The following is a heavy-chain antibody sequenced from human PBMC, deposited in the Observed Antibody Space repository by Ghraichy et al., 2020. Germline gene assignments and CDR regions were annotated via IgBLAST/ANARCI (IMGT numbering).Heavy chain of an antibody. V-gene: IGHV3-30*03. Sequence: GGSLRLSCAASGFTFSSYGMHWVRQAPGKGLAWVAVISYDGSNKYYADSVKGRFTISRDNSKNPLYLQMNSLRAEDTAGDYCARVYYDFWSGSSPNYYYYGMDVWGQGTTVTVSS. J-gene: IGHJ6*02. CDR3: ARVYYDFWSGSSPNYYYYGMDV. CDR2: ISYDGSNK. D-gene: IGHD3-3*01. CDR1: GFTFSSYG.